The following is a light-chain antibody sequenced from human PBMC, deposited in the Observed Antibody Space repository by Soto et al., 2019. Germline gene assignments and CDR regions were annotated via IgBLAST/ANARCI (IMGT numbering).Light chain of an antibody. Sequence: QSVLTQPPSASGSPGQSVTISCTGTSRDVGGYTYVSWYQHHPGKAPKFMMYEVSYRPSGVSNRFSGSKSGNTASLTISGLQAEDEADYYCSSYTSTSTVLFGGGTKLTVL. V-gene: IGLV2-14*01. CDR1: SRDVGGYTY. J-gene: IGLJ2*01. CDR3: SSYTSTSTVL. CDR2: EVS.